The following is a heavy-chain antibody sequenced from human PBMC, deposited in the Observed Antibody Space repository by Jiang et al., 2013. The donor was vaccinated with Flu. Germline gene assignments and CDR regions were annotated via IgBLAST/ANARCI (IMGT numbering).Heavy chain of an antibody. Sequence: GSGLVKPSQTLSLTCTVSGGSISSGGYYWSWIRQHPGKGLEWIGYIYYSGSTYYNPSLKSRVTISVDTSKNQFSLKLSSVTAADTAVYYCARVSRGVGMVRGNHFQHWGQGTLVTVSS. J-gene: IGHJ1*01. D-gene: IGHD3-10*01. CDR1: GGSISSGGYY. CDR3: ARVSRGVGMVRGNHFQH. CDR2: IYYSGST. V-gene: IGHV4-31*03.